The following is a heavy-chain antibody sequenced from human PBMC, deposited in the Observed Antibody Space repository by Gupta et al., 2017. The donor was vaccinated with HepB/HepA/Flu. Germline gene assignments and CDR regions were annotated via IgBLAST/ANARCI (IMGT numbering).Heavy chain of an antibody. CDR2: IRSNTDGGTT. Sequence: EVQLVESGGGWVRPGGSLRLSCAATGFILNNVWMTWVRQAPGKGLEWVGRIRSNTDGGTTDYLAPVKGRFTISRDDSKNTLYLQMNSMKTEDTAVYYCTSPQVDYWGQGTLVTVSS. CDR3: TSPQVDY. CDR1: GFILNNVW. V-gene: IGHV3-15*01. J-gene: IGHJ4*02.